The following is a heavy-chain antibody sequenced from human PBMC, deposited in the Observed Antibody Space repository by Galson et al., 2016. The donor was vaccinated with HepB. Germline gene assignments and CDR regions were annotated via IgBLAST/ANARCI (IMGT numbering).Heavy chain of an antibody. CDR3: ARDPGRIAAAGHLDS. Sequence: SLRLSCAASGFIVSSHYMNWVRQAPGKGLEWVSIIYSGGATYYADSVKGRLTISRDNPKNTVYLQMNSLRDEDTAVYYCARDPGRIAAAGHLDSWGQGTLVTVSS. J-gene: IGHJ4*02. D-gene: IGHD6-13*01. CDR1: GFIVSSHY. V-gene: IGHV3-53*01. CDR2: IYSGGAT.